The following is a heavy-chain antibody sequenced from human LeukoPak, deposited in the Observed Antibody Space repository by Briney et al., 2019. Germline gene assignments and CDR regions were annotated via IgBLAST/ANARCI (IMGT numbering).Heavy chain of an antibody. CDR2: ISGSGGST. D-gene: IGHD2/OR15-2a*01. J-gene: IGHJ6*03. CDR3: GFNNYYYYYYMDV. V-gene: IGHV3-23*01. CDR1: GFTFSSYD. Sequence: GGSLRLSCAASGFTFSSYDMRWVRQAPGKGLEWVSAISGSGGSTHYADSVEGRFTISRDNSKNTLYLQMNSLRAEDTAVYYCGFNNYYYYYYMDVWGKGTTVTVSS.